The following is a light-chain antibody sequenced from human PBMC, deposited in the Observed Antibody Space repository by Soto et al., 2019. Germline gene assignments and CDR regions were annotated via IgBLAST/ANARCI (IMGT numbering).Light chain of an antibody. J-gene: IGKJ4*02. Sequence: ETVLTQSPATRSLSPGERATLSCRASQSVGTSLAWYQQKPGQAPRVLMYGASSRATGVPGRFSGSGSATDFTLTISSLESEDCAVYYCQQYYSWPLTFGGGTKVEIK. CDR3: QQYYSWPLT. CDR2: GAS. CDR1: QSVGTS. V-gene: IGKV3-15*01.